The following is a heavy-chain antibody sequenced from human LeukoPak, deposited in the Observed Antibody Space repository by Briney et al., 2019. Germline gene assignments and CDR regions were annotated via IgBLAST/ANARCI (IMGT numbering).Heavy chain of an antibody. V-gene: IGHV3-30*03. Sequence: GSLRLSCAASGFTFSNYGMHWVRQAPGKGLEWVALISYDGTNKYYADSVKGRFTISRDNSKNTLYLQMNSLRAEDTAVYYCASSRIAAAGIDYWGQGTLVTVSS. J-gene: IGHJ4*02. CDR2: ISYDGTNK. CDR1: GFTFSNYG. CDR3: ASSRIAAAGIDY. D-gene: IGHD6-13*01.